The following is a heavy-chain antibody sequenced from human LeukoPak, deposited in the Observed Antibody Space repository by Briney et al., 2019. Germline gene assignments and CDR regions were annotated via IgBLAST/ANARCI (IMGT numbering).Heavy chain of an antibody. V-gene: IGHV1-18*04. CDR1: GYTFTDYY. CDR3: TRDRERFRPDDAFDI. Sequence: ASVKVSCKASGYTFTDYYIHWVRQAPGQGLEWMGWIIAYNGNTNYAQKFQGRVTMTSDTSTSTAYMELRSLRSDDTAVYYCTRDRERFRPDDAFDIWGQGTMVTVSS. J-gene: IGHJ3*02. CDR2: IIAYNGNT. D-gene: IGHD5-24*01.